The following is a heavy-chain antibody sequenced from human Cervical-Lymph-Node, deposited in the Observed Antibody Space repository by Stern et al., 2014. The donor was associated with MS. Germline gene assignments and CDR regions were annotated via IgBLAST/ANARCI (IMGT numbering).Heavy chain of an antibody. CDR1: GFSLTTYGEG. V-gene: IGHV2-5*02. CDR2: VFWDDDK. J-gene: IGHJ4*02. Sequence: QITLKESGPTVVKPTETLTLTCTFSGFSLTTYGEGVGWVRQPPGKAPEWLALVFWDDDKRYRPSLNSRLTITQDNSKNQVVLTMTDMDPVDTATYYCVYRYISPLDYWGPGTLVTVSS. CDR3: VYRYISPLDY.